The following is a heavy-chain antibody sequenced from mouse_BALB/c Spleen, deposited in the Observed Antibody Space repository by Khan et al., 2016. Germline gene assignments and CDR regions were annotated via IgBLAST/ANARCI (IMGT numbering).Heavy chain of an antibody. D-gene: IGHD1-3*01. Sequence: QIQLQQSGAELAKPGASVKMSCKASGYTFTHYWMHWLKQRPGQGLEWIGYINPSAGYTDYNQKFRDKATLTADKSSSTVYMQLSSLTSEDSAVYFCARIEWGDVDDYWGQGTALTVSS. V-gene: IGHV1-7*01. CDR3: ARIEWGDVDDY. J-gene: IGHJ2*01. CDR1: GYTFTHYW. CDR2: INPSAGYT.